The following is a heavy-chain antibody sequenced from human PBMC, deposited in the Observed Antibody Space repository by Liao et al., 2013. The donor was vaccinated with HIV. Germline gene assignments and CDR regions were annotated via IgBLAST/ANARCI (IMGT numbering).Heavy chain of an antibody. CDR3: ARGRGTSAFDI. V-gene: IGHV4-34*01. J-gene: IGHJ3*02. CDR2: IDHSGSS. Sequence: QVQLQQWGAGLLKPSETLSLTCAVHGGSFSDYYWSWIRQSPGKGLEWIGEIDHSGSSNYNPSLKSRVTISVDTSKNQFSLRLSSVTAADTAVYYCARGRGTSAFDIWGQGTMVTVSS. D-gene: IGHD1-1*01. CDR1: GGSFSDYY.